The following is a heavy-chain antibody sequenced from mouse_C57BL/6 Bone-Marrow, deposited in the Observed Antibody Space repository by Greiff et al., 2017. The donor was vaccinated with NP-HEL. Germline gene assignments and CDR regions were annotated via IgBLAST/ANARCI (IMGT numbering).Heavy chain of an antibody. V-gene: IGHV1-4*01. Sequence: QVQLKESGAELARPGASVKMSCKASGYTFTSYTMHWVKQRPGQGLEWIGYINPSSGYTKYNQKFKDKATLTADKSSSTAYMQLSSLTSEDSAVYYCASLYDGYPPFAYWGQGTLVTVSA. D-gene: IGHD2-3*01. CDR1: GYTFTSYT. CDR2: INPSSGYT. CDR3: ASLYDGYPPFAY. J-gene: IGHJ3*01.